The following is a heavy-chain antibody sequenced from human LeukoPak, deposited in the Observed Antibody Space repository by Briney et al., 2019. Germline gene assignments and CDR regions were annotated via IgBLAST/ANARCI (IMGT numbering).Heavy chain of an antibody. CDR1: DGSISSSSYY. CDR3: ARLVVVPAATIDY. V-gene: IGHV4-39*01. D-gene: IGHD2-2*01. Sequence: SETLSLTCTVSDGSISSSSYYWGWIRQPPGKGLEWIGSIYYSGSTYYNPSLKSRVTISVDTSKNQFSLKLSSVTAADTAVYYCARLVVVPAATIDYWGQGTLVTVSS. J-gene: IGHJ4*02. CDR2: IYYSGST.